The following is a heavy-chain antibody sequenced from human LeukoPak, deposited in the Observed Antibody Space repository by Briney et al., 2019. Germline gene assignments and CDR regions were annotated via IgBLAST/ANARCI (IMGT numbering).Heavy chain of an antibody. CDR2: IIPIFGTA. D-gene: IGHD4-11*01. Sequence: GASVKVSCKASGGTFSSYAISWVRQAPGQGLEWMGGIIPIFGTANYAQKFQGRVTITADESTSTAYMELSSLRSEDTAVYYCARDTRDYSNYGPPALWYYFDYWGQGTPVTVSS. J-gene: IGHJ4*02. V-gene: IGHV1-69*13. CDR3: ARDTRDYSNYGPPALWYYFDY. CDR1: GGTFSSYA.